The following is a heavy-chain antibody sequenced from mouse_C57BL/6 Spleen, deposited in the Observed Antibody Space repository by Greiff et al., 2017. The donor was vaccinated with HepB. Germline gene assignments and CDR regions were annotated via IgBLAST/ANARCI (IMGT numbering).Heavy chain of an antibody. J-gene: IGHJ4*01. Sequence: QVQLKESGAELARPGASVKMSCKASGYTFTSYTMHWVKQRPGQGLEWIGYINPSSGYTKYNQKFKDKATLTADKSSSTAYMQLSSLTSDDSAVYYCARWAATVGAEGYAIGYWGQGTSVTVSS. V-gene: IGHV1-4*01. CDR1: GYTFTSYT. D-gene: IGHD1-1*01. CDR2: INPSSGYT. CDR3: ARWAATVGAEGYAIGY.